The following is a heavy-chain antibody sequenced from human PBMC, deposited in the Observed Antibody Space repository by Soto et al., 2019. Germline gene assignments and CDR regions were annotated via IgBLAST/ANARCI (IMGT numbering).Heavy chain of an antibody. J-gene: IGHJ5*01. CDR1: CDSFSNHD. Sequence: SETLSLTCTISCDSFSNHDWTWIRQSPGKGLEWIGYIFHSGITDYNPSVKSRVTISIDKSRNLFSLNLTSVTAADTAVYYCARDRYFYDSRGYYRTLDSWGQGTLVTVSS. V-gene: IGHV4-59*11. CDR3: ARDRYFYDSRGYYRTLDS. CDR2: IFHSGIT. D-gene: IGHD3-22*01.